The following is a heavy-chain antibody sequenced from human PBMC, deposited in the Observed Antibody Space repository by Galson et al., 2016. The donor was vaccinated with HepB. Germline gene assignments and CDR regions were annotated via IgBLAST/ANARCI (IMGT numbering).Heavy chain of an antibody. V-gene: IGHV1-18*01. J-gene: IGHJ6*02. CDR1: GYTFTSSG. CDR2: ISVYNGNT. Sequence: SVKVSCKASGYTFTSSGISWVRQAPGQGLEWMGWISVYNGNTNYAQNLQGRVTMTTDTSTNTAYMELRSLRSDDTAVYYCARERGSSVLYHYGMDVWGQGTTVTVSS. CDR3: ARERGSSVLYHYGMDV. D-gene: IGHD6-6*01.